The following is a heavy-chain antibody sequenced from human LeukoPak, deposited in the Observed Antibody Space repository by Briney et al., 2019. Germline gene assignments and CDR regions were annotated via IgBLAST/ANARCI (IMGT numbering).Heavy chain of an antibody. CDR3: ARDYYGYKSQYYFDY. CDR1: GFTFSSYG. J-gene: IGHJ4*02. CDR2: VSYDGSNK. Sequence: HPGGSLRLSCAASGFTFSSYGMHWVRQAPGKGLEWVAVVSYDGSNKYYADSVKGRFTISRDNSKNTLYLQMNSLRAEDTAVYYCARDYYGYKSQYYFDYWGQGTLVTVSS. V-gene: IGHV3-30*03. D-gene: IGHD5-24*01.